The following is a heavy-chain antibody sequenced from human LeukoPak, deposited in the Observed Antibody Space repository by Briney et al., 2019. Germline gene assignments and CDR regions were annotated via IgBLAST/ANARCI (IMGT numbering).Heavy chain of an antibody. CDR3: ARATTAVVPFFAY. J-gene: IGHJ4*02. V-gene: IGHV3-48*01. D-gene: IGHD5-18*01. CDR2: ISSSSSTI. Sequence: GGSLRLSCAASGFTFSSYSMNWVRQAPGRGLEWVSYISSSSSTIYYADSVKGRFTISRDNAKNSLYLQMNSPRAEDTAVYYCARATTAVVPFFAYWGQGTLVTVSS. CDR1: GFTFSSYS.